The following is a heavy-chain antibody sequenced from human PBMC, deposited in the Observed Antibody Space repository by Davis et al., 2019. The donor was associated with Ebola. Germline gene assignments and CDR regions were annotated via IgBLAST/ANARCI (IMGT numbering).Heavy chain of an antibody. Sequence: GESLKISCAASGFVFSNYVMSWVRRAPGKGLEWVSTLGLSADTYYADSAKGRFTTSRDNSKNTQYLQMNGLRVEDTAIYYCAKDTSNIWFDIWGQGTNVTVSS. V-gene: IGHV3-23*01. CDR3: AKDTSNIWFDI. J-gene: IGHJ3*02. CDR2: LGLSADT. D-gene: IGHD1-26*01. CDR1: GFVFSNYV.